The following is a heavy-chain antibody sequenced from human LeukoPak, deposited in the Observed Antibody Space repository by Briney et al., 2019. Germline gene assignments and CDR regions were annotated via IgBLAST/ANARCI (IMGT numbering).Heavy chain of an antibody. Sequence: GGSLRLSCAASGFTFSSYAMHWVRQAPGKGLEWVAVISYDGSNKYYADSVKGRFTISRDNSKNTLYLQMNSLRAEDTAVYYCAKGYYYGSGSPYYFDYWGQGTLVTVSS. D-gene: IGHD3-10*01. CDR3: AKGYYYGSGSPYYFDY. CDR2: ISYDGSNK. V-gene: IGHV3-30-3*01. J-gene: IGHJ4*02. CDR1: GFTFSSYA.